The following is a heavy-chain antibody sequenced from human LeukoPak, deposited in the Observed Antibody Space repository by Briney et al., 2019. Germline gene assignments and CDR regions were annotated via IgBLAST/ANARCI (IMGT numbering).Heavy chain of an antibody. Sequence: SETLSLTCIVSGGSISSRSYYWDWIRQPPGKGLEWIGNLFDSGNTHYNPSLRSRLTMSVDTSKNQFSLKLSSVTAADTAVYYCARGTYYYDSSGYYAFDIWGQGTMVTVSS. CDR1: GGSISSRSYY. D-gene: IGHD3-22*01. V-gene: IGHV4-39*07. CDR2: LFDSGNT. J-gene: IGHJ3*02. CDR3: ARGTYYYDSSGYYAFDI.